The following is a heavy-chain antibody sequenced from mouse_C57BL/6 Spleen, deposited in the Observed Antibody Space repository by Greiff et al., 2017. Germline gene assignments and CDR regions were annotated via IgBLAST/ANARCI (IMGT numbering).Heavy chain of an antibody. V-gene: IGHV1-82*01. CDR1: GYAFSSSW. CDR2: VYPGDGDT. D-gene: IGHD2-4*01. Sequence: VKLQESGPELVKPGASVKISCKASGYAFSSSWMNWVKQRPGKGLEWIGRVYPGDGDTNYNGKFKGKATLTADKSSSTAYMQLSSLTSEDSAVYFCASIYYDYEAFDYWGQGTTLTVSS. CDR3: ASIYYDYEAFDY. J-gene: IGHJ2*01.